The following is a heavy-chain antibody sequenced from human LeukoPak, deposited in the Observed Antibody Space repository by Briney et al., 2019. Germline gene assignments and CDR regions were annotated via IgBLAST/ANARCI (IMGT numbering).Heavy chain of an antibody. J-gene: IGHJ6*03. CDR3: ARDFGVIVAGYMDV. CDR1: GYTFTRYY. D-gene: IGHD2/OR15-2a*01. V-gene: IGHV1-2*02. CDR2: INPNSGGT. Sequence: GASVKDSCKASGYTFTRYYMHWVRQAPGQGLEWMGWINPNSGGTNYAQKFQGRVTMTRDTSISTAYMELSRLRSDDTAVYYCARDFGVIVAGYMDVWGKGTTVTVSS.